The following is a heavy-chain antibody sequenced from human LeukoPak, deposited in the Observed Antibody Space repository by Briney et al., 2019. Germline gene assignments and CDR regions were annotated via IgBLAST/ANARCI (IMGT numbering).Heavy chain of an antibody. CDR2: IRYDGSNK. D-gene: IGHD2-2*01. V-gene: IGHV3-30*02. CDR3: AKGGGYCSSTSCSY. J-gene: IGHJ4*02. Sequence: PGGSLRLSCAASGFTFSSYGMHWVRQAPGKGLEWVAFIRYDGSNKYYADSVKGRFTISRDNSENTLYLQMNSLRAEDTAVYYCAKGGGYCSSTSCSYWGQGTLVTVSS. CDR1: GFTFSSYG.